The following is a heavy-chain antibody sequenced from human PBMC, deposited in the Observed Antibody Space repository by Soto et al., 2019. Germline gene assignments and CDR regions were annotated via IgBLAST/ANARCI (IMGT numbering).Heavy chain of an antibody. Sequence: QITLKESGPTLVKPTQTLTLTCTFSGFSLSTSGVGVGWIRQPPGKALEWLALIYWDDDKHYSPSLKSRLTITKDTSKNQVVLIMTNMDPVDTATYYCAHIYLYSSGWYSRTVYYFDYWGQGTLVTDSS. V-gene: IGHV2-5*02. CDR3: AHIYLYSSGWYSRTVYYFDY. D-gene: IGHD6-19*01. J-gene: IGHJ4*02. CDR1: GFSLSTSGVG. CDR2: IYWDDDK.